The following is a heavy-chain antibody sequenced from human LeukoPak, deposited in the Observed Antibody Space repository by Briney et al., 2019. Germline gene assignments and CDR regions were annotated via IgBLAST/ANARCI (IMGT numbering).Heavy chain of an antibody. J-gene: IGHJ4*02. Sequence: GESLKISCKGSGYSFTSYWIGWVRQMPGKGLERMGIIYPGDSDTRYSPSFQGQVTISADKSISTAYLQWSSLKASDTAMYYCARPITMVRGVVANIDYWGQGTLVTVSS. CDR2: IYPGDSDT. D-gene: IGHD3-10*01. V-gene: IGHV5-51*01. CDR3: ARPITMVRGVVANIDY. CDR1: GYSFTSYW.